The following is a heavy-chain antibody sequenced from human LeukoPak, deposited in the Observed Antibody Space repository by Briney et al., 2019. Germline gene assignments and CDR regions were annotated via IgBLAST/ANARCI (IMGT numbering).Heavy chain of an antibody. Sequence: PGGSLRLSCAASGFTFSSYGMHWVRQTPGKGLECVAGISYEGNNKYYADSVKGRFTISRDDSKNTMYLQMNSLRAEDTAVYYCASPGYSAYDADWGQGTLVTVSS. CDR1: GFTFSSYG. CDR3: ASPGYSAYDAD. CDR2: ISYEGNNK. V-gene: IGHV3-30*03. D-gene: IGHD5-12*01. J-gene: IGHJ4*02.